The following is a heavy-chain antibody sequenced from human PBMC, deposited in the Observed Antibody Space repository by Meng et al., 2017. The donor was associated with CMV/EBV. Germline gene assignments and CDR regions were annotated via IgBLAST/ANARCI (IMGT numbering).Heavy chain of an antibody. D-gene: IGHD6-13*01. V-gene: IGHV4-59*01. CDR3: ASSQQLAEKHFDY. CDR1: GGSISSYY. Sequence: SETLSLTCTVSGGSISSYYWSWIRQPPGQGLEWIGYIYYSGSTNYNPSLKSRFTISVDTSKNQFSLKLSSVTAADTAVYYCASSQQLAEKHFDYWGQGTLVTVSS. J-gene: IGHJ4*02. CDR2: IYYSGST.